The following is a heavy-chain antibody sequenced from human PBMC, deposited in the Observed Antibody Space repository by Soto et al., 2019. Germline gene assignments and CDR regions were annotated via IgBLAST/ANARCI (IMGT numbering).Heavy chain of an antibody. CDR1: GFTFNNYA. D-gene: IGHD7-27*01. CDR3: TSSWDAYNWGDVVDI. CDR2: ILNDGSNK. V-gene: IGHV3-30*04. Sequence: QVQLVESGGGVVQPGRSLRLSCAASGFTFNNYAMHWVRQAPGKGLEWVADILNDGSNKNYADSVKGRFIISRDNSQNTVYLQMNSLRLEDTSLYYCTSSWDAYNWGDVVDIWGQGTMVIVSS. J-gene: IGHJ3*02.